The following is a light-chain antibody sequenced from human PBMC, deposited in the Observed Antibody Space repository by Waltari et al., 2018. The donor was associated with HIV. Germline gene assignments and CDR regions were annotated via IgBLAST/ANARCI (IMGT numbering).Light chain of an antibody. V-gene: IGLV2-11*01. Sequence: QSVLTQPRSESASSGRSVSISCSGVNSDYCTTNSVSWYQHRPGKAPSLIIYDVSRRPSGFPPRFSGSRSDNSASLPISVLRPDDEAVYYCCSYTGDFVFGYGTTLPVL. CDR1: NSDYCTTNS. J-gene: IGLJ1*01. CDR2: DVS. CDR3: CSYTGDFV.